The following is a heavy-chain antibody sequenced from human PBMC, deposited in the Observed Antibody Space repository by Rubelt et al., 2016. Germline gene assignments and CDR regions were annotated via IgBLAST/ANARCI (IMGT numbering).Heavy chain of an antibody. V-gene: IGHV3-9*01. Sequence: GYADSVKCRFTISRDNAKNSLYLQMNSLRAEDTALYYCAKDYDSSGYYSYFDYWGQGTLVTVSS. J-gene: IGHJ4*02. CDR3: AKDYDSSGYYSYFDY. D-gene: IGHD3-22*01.